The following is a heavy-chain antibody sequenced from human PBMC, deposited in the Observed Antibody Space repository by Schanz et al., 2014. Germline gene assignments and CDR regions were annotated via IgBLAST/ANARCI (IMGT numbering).Heavy chain of an antibody. CDR3: ARHMGRLSSSRGNYFDY. CDR1: GASVSSFY. Sequence: QVQLQESGPGLVKPSETLSLTCAVSGASVSSFYWSWIRQPAGKGLEWIGHVYATGRTKYNPSLKRRATRPLDTPKNQFPLKLSSVTAADTALYYCARHMGRLSSSRGNYFDYWGQGTLVTVSS. V-gene: IGHV4-4*07. J-gene: IGHJ4*02. CDR2: VYATGRT. D-gene: IGHD6-13*01.